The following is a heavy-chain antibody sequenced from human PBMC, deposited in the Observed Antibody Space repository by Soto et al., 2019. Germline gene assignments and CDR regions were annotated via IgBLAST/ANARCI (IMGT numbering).Heavy chain of an antibody. J-gene: IGHJ5*02. CDR3: ATQGGYYDSSGYYP. V-gene: IGHV1-69*13. CDR2: IIPIFGTA. D-gene: IGHD3-22*01. CDR1: GGTFSSYA. Sequence: GASVKVSCKASGGTFSSYAISWVRQAPGQGLEWMGGIIPIFGTANYAQKFQGRVTITADESTSTAYMELSSLRSEDTAVYYCATQGGYYDSSGYYPWGQGTLVTVSS.